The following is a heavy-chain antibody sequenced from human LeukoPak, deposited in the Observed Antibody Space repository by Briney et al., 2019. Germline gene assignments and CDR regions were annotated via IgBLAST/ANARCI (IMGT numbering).Heavy chain of an antibody. Sequence: SETLSLTCTVSGGSISSYYWSWIRQPPGKGLEWIAHIFYSGSTNYNPSLKSRVTISIDTSSQFSLKLTSVTAADTAVYYCARRHRQWLAPVFDYWGQGTLVTVSS. CDR3: ARRHRQWLAPVFDY. D-gene: IGHD6-19*01. CDR2: IFYSGST. CDR1: GGSISSYY. V-gene: IGHV4-59*08. J-gene: IGHJ4*02.